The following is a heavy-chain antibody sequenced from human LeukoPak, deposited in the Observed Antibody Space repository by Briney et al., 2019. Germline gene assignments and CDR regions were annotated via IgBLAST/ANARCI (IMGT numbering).Heavy chain of an antibody. J-gene: IGHJ4*02. CDR2: INSDGSST. CDR1: GFTFSSYW. CDR3: ARGSSSSRALFDY. Sequence: PGGSLRLSCAASGFTFSSYWMHWVRQAPGKGLVWVSRINSDGSSTSYADSVKGRFTISRDNAKNTLYLQMNSLRAEDTAVYFCARGSSSSRALFDYWGQGTLVTVSS. D-gene: IGHD6-13*01. V-gene: IGHV3-74*01.